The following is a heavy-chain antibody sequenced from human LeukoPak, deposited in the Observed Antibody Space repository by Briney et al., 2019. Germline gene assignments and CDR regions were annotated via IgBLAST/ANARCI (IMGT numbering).Heavy chain of an antibody. CDR1: GYTFSNYA. J-gene: IGHJ4*02. D-gene: IGHD3-16*01. V-gene: IGHV1-3*04. CDR3: ARGSMIQDH. CDR2: INTDNGDT. Sequence: ASVKVSCKASGYTFSNYAMQWVRQAPGHSLEWMGWINTDNGDTKCSQKFQDRVTITRDTSATTVYMELSSLRFEDTATYYCARGSMIQDHWGQGTLVTVSS.